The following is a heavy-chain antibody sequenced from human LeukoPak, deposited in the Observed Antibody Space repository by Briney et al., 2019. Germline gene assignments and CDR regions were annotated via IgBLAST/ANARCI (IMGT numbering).Heavy chain of an antibody. CDR3: ARDLSGQSNPYFDY. CDR1: GGSISSYY. V-gene: IGHV4-59*01. Sequence: SETLSLTCTVSGGSISSYYWSCIRQPPGKGLEWIGYIYYSGSTNYNPSLKSRVTISVDTSKNQFSLKLSSVTAADTAVYYCARDLSGQSNPYFDYWGQGTPVTVSS. J-gene: IGHJ4*02. CDR2: IYYSGST. D-gene: IGHD4-11*01.